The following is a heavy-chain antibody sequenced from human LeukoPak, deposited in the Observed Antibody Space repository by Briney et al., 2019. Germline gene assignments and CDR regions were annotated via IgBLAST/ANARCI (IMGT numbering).Heavy chain of an antibody. CDR1: GGSFNDYY. CDR2: INYSENT. Sequence: SETLSLTCAVYGGSFNDYYWSWIRQPPGKGLEWIGEINYSENTNYNPSLRSRVSISVDTSKNQFSLKLTSVTAADTAVYYCARGRGRDGDNLTSWGQGTLVTVSS. CDR3: ARGRGRDGDNLTS. J-gene: IGHJ4*02. V-gene: IGHV4-34*01. D-gene: IGHD5-24*01.